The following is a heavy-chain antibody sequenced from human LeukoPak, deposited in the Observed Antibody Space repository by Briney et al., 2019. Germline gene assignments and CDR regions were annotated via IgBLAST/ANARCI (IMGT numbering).Heavy chain of an antibody. D-gene: IGHD3-10*01. CDR1: GGSISSYY. CDR3: ARDRSLMVRGRGYYYYMDV. Sequence: NPSETLSLTCTVSGGSISSYYWSWIRQPPGKGLEWIGYIYYSGSTNYNPSLKSRVTISVDTSKNQFSLKLSSVTAADTAVYYCARDRSLMVRGRGYYYYMDVWGKGTTVTVSS. CDR2: IYYSGST. V-gene: IGHV4-59*01. J-gene: IGHJ6*03.